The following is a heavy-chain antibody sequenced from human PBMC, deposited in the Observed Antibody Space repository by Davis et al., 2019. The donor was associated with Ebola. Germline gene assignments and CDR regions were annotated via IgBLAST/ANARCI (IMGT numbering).Heavy chain of an antibody. V-gene: IGHV3-30*09. CDR3: ARGREAYRDY. J-gene: IGHJ4*02. Sequence: PAGSLRLSCAASGSTLSIYTMHWVRHAPGKWLGWAAAISSDGRNKHYADSVRGRVVISRDTSKDTLYLPMSGRRAEDTAVYYCARGREAYRDYWGQGNLVTVSS. CDR1: GSTLSIYT. CDR2: ISSDGRNK. D-gene: IGHD1-26*01.